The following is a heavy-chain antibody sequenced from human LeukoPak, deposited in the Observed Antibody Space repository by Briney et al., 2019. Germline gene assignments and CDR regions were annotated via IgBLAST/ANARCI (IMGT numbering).Heavy chain of an antibody. J-gene: IGHJ5*02. D-gene: IGHD1-20*01. Sequence: ASVKVSCKASGYTFTSYGTSWVRQAPGQGLEWMGWISAYNGNTNYAQKLQGRVTMTTDTSTSTAYMELRSLRSDDTAVYYCARNRGYNWITWFDPWGQGTLVTVSS. CDR3: ARNRGYNWITWFDP. CDR2: ISAYNGNT. CDR1: GYTFTSYG. V-gene: IGHV1-18*01.